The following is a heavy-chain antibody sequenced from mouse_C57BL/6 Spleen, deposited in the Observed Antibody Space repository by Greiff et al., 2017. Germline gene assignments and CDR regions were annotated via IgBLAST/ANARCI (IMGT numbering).Heavy chain of an antibody. CDR3: ARHEAYDGDYYDARDY. CDR1: GYTFTEYT. J-gene: IGHJ4*01. Sequence: QVQLKQSGAELVKPGASVKLSCKASGYTFTEYTIHWVKQRSGKGLEWIGWFYPGSGSIKYNEKFKDKAALTADKSSSTVYMELRRLTSEDSAVYFCARHEAYDGDYYDARDYWGQGTSVTGSS. D-gene: IGHD2-3*01. CDR2: FYPGSGSI. V-gene: IGHV1-62-2*01.